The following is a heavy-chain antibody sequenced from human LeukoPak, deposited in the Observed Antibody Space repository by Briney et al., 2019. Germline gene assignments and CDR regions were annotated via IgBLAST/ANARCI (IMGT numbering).Heavy chain of an antibody. CDR3: AEGAKSGLHY. CDR2: ISAYNGNT. V-gene: IGHV1-18*01. D-gene: IGHD6-25*01. CDR1: GYDFISYG. J-gene: IGHJ4*02. Sequence: GASVKLSCKASGYDFISYGFTWVRQAPGRGPEWMGWISAYNGNTNYAPSLQARVSMTTDASASTVSIEVRSLTPDDTAVYYCAEGAKSGLHYWGQGTLVTVSS.